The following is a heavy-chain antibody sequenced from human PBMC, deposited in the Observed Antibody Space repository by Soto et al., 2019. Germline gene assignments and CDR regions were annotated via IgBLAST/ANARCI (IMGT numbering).Heavy chain of an antibody. CDR3: ARQYGGSYADY. CDR1: GGSISSSSYY. CDR2: IYYSGST. J-gene: IGHJ4*02. V-gene: IGHV4-39*01. Sequence: SETLSLTCTVSGGSISSSSYYWGWIRQPPGKGLEWTGSIYYSGSTYYNPSLKSRVTISVDTSKNQFSLKLSSVTAADTAVYYCARQYGGSYADYWGQGTLVTVSS. D-gene: IGHD1-26*01.